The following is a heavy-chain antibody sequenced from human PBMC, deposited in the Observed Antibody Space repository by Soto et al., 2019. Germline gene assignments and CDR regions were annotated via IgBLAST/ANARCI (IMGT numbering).Heavy chain of an antibody. CDR1: GFTFSSYG. CDR2: IWYDGSNK. D-gene: IGHD3-3*01. J-gene: IGHJ6*02. CDR3: ARDRPASNYDFWSGYYLYGMDV. V-gene: IGHV3-33*01. Sequence: GSLRLSCAASGFTFSSYGMHWVRQAPGKGLEWVAVIWYDGSNKYYADSVKGRFTISRDNSKNTLHLQMNSLRAEDTAVYYCARDRPASNYDFWSGYYLYGMDVWGQGTTVTVSS.